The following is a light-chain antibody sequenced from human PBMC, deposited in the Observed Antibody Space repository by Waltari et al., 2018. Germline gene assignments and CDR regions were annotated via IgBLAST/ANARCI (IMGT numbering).Light chain of an antibody. Sequence: DIQITQSPSSLSASVGDRVIITCRASQSISTYLNWCQQKPGKAPKLLIYGASSLQSGVPSRFSGSGSGTHFTLTISSLQPEDFATYYCQQTYSTPDTFGQGTKVEIK. CDR2: GAS. V-gene: IGKV1-39*01. CDR1: QSISTY. CDR3: QQTYSTPDT. J-gene: IGKJ2*01.